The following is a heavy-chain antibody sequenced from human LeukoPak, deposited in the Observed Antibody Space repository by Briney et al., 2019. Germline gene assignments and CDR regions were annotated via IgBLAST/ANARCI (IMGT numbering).Heavy chain of an antibody. CDR2: IYTSGST. Sequence: SETLSLTCTVSGGSISSYYWSWIRQPAGKGLEWIGRIYTSGSTNYNPSLKSRVTMSVDTSKNQFSLNLSSVTAADTAVYYCARGPRSYRSDWFDPWGQGTLVTVSS. CDR3: ARGPRSYRSDWFDP. V-gene: IGHV4-4*07. D-gene: IGHD5-18*01. CDR1: GGSISSYY. J-gene: IGHJ5*02.